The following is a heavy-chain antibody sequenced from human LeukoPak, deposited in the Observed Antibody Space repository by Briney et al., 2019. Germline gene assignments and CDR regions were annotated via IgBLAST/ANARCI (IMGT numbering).Heavy chain of an antibody. V-gene: IGHV5-51*01. Sequence: GESLKISCKGSGYSFTTYWIGWVRQMPGKGLEWMGIIYPGDSDTRYSPSFQGQVTISADKSISTAYLQWSSLKASDTAMYYCARQGRELLVNYYYYMDVCGKGTTVTVSS. CDR2: IYPGDSDT. CDR1: GYSFTTYW. J-gene: IGHJ6*03. D-gene: IGHD1-26*01. CDR3: ARQGRELLVNYYYYMDV.